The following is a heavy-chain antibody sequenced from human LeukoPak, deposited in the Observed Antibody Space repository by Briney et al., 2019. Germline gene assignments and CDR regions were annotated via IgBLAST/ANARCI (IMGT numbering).Heavy chain of an antibody. J-gene: IGHJ4*02. CDR1: GYTFTGYF. D-gene: IGHD2/OR15-2a*01. CDR2: INPNSGGT. Sequence: ASVKVSCKASGYTFTGYFIHWVRQAPGQGLEWMGWINPNSGGTNYAQKFQGRVTMTRDTSITTAYMQMTRLRSDDTAVYYCARERISRFDSWGQGTLVTVSS. CDR3: ARERISRFDS. V-gene: IGHV1-2*02.